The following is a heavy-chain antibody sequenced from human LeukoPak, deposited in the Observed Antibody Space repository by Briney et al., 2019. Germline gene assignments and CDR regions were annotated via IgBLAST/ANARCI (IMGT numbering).Heavy chain of an antibody. V-gene: IGHV3-23*01. CDR2: ISNNGGYT. J-gene: IGHJ6*02. CDR1: GFTFSSSA. Sequence: GGSLRLSCAASGFTFSSSAMSWVRQAPGKGLEWVSAISNNGGYTYYADSVQGRFTISRDNSKSTLCLQMNSLRAEDTAVYYCARDEAIFGAGYYYGMDVWGQGTTVTVSS. D-gene: IGHD3-3*01. CDR3: ARDEAIFGAGYYYGMDV.